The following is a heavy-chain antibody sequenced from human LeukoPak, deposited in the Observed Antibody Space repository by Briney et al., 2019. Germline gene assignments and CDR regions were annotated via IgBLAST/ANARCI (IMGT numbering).Heavy chain of an antibody. CDR1: GGSISSSSYY. J-gene: IGHJ4*02. CDR3: ATYSSSSQALDY. Sequence: SETLSLTCTVSGGSISSSSYYWGWIRQPPGKGLEWIGSIYYSGSTYYNPSLKSRVTISVDTSKNQFSLKLSSVTAADTAVYYCATYSSSSQALDYWGQGTLVTVSS. D-gene: IGHD6-6*01. V-gene: IGHV4-39*07. CDR2: IYYSGST.